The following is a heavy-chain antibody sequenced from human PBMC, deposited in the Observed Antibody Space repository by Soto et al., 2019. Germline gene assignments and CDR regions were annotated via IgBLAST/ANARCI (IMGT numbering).Heavy chain of an antibody. J-gene: IGHJ3*02. CDR3: ARDRSSGYDYSAFDI. CDR1: CYTFTSYG. CDR2: ISAYNGNT. V-gene: IGHV1-18*01. Sequence: ASVKGSCKASCYTFTSYGSSWVRQAPGQGLEWMGWISAYNGNTNYAQKLQGRVTMTTDTSTSTAYMELRSLRSDDTAVYYCARDRSSGYDYSAFDIWGQGTMVTVSS. D-gene: IGHD5-12*01.